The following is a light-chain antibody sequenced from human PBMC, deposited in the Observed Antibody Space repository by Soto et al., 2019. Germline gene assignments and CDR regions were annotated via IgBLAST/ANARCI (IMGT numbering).Light chain of an antibody. CDR2: EVS. Sequence: QSVLTQPASVSGSPGQSLTISCTGTISDVGGYNYVSWYQQHPGKAPKLMIYEVSNRPSGVSNRFSGSKSGNTASLTISGLQAEDEADYYCSSYTSSSNLDVVFGGGTKLTVL. CDR1: ISDVGGYNY. V-gene: IGLV2-14*01. J-gene: IGLJ2*01. CDR3: SSYTSSSNLDVV.